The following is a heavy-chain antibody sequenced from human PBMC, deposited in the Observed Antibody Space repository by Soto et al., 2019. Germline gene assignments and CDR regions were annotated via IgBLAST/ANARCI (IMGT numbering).Heavy chain of an antibody. CDR3: ARCVGAAAGCVFDY. V-gene: IGHV4-39*01. CDR1: GGSISSSSYY. Sequence: QLQLQESGPGLVKPSETLSLTCTVSGGSISSSSYYWGWIRQPPGKGLEWIGSIYYSGSTYYNPSLKSPVTISVDTSKNQFSLKLSSVTAADTAVYYCARCVGAAAGCVFDYWGQGTLVTVSS. D-gene: IGHD6-13*01. CDR2: IYYSGST. J-gene: IGHJ4*02.